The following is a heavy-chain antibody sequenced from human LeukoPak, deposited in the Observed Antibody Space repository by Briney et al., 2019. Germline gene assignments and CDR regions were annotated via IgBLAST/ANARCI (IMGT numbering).Heavy chain of an antibody. CDR1: GGSFSGYY. D-gene: IGHD3-10*01. CDR2: INHSGST. CDR3: ARTYYYGSGFDY. Sequence: SETLSLACAVYGGSFSGYYWSWIRQPPGKGLEWIGEINHSGSTNYNPSLKSRVTISVDTSKNQFSLKLSSVTAADTAVYYCARTYYYGSGFDYWGQGTLVTVSS. J-gene: IGHJ4*02. V-gene: IGHV4-34*01.